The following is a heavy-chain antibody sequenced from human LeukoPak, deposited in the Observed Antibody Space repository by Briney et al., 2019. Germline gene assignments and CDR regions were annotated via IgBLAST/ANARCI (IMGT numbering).Heavy chain of an antibody. Sequence: GASVKVSCKASGYTFTGYYMHWVRQAPGQGLEWMGWSNPNSGGTNYAQKFQGRVTMTRDTSISTAYMELSRLRSDDTAVYYCAREYLFPDYVNAFDIWGQGTMVTVSS. V-gene: IGHV1-2*02. CDR1: GYTFTGYY. CDR2: SNPNSGGT. D-gene: IGHD4-17*01. CDR3: AREYLFPDYVNAFDI. J-gene: IGHJ3*02.